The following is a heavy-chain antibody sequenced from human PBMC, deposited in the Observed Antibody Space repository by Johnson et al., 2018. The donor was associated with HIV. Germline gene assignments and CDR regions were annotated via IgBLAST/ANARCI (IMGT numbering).Heavy chain of an antibody. V-gene: IGHV3-74*02. D-gene: IGHD3-22*01. CDR3: ARLIAVVIDGFDI. CDR2: INSDGSST. CDR1: GFTVSNNY. Sequence: VQLVESGGGLIQPGGSLRLSCAASGFTVSNNYMSWVRQAPGKGLEWVSRINSDGSSTSYADSVKGRFTISRDNAKNTLYLQMNSLRAEDTAVYYCARLIAVVIDGFDIWGQGTMVTVSA. J-gene: IGHJ3*02.